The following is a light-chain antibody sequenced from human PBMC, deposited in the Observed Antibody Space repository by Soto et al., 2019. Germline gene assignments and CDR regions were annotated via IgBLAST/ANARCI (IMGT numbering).Light chain of an antibody. J-gene: IGKJ1*01. Sequence: EIVLTQSPGTLSLSPGERATLSCRASQGLTSNFLAWYQQKPGQAPSLLIYGAANRAPGVPDRLRGGGSGTDFTLTLSRLEPEDFAVYFCPQYVTAPRTFGQGTKVESK. CDR3: PQYVTAPRT. CDR1: QGLTSNF. CDR2: GAA. V-gene: IGKV3-20*01.